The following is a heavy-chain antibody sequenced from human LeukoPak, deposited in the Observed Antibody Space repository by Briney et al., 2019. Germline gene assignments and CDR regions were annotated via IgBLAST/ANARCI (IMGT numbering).Heavy chain of an antibody. CDR2: ISAGGSST. J-gene: IGHJ6*02. D-gene: IGHD2-2*01. CDR1: GFAFTTYA. Sequence: GGSLRLSCAASGFAFTTYAMTWVRQAPGKGLEWVSTISAGGSSTYYPDSVKGRFTISRDNSKNTLYLQMNSLRAEDTAVYYCAKEVVVVPAALLYYYYGMDVWGQGTTVTVSS. V-gene: IGHV3-23*01. CDR3: AKEVVVVPAALLYYYYGMDV.